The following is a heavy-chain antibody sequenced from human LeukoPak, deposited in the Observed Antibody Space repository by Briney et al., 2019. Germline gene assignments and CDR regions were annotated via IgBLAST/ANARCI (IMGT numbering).Heavy chain of an antibody. CDR1: GFTFSSYW. D-gene: IGHD1-14*01. Sequence: GGSLRLSSAASGFTFSSYWMHWVRQVPGKGLVWVARINPGGSSITYAGSVKGRFTISRDNAKNTLYLQMDSLRAEDTGVYYCARSNQADDYWGQGTLVTVSS. CDR3: ARSNQADDY. CDR2: INPGGSSI. J-gene: IGHJ4*02. V-gene: IGHV3-74*01.